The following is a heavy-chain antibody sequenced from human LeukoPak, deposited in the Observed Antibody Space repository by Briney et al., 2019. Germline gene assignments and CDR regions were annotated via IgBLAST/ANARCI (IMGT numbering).Heavy chain of an antibody. CDR2: INHSGST. CDR3: ARAQRYYDFWSGYYTGRTNYYYYYMDV. V-gene: IGHV4-34*01. Sequence: SETLSLTCAVYGGSFSGYYWSWIRQPPGKGLEWIGEINHSGSTNYNPSLKSRVTISVDTSKNQFSLKLSSVTAADTAVYYCARAQRYYDFWSGYYTGRTNYYYYYMDVWGKGTTVTVSS. CDR1: GGSFSGYY. J-gene: IGHJ6*03. D-gene: IGHD3-3*01.